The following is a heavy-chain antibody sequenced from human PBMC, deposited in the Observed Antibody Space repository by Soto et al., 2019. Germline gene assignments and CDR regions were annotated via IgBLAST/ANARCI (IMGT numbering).Heavy chain of an antibody. CDR3: ARGGLALMDV. J-gene: IGHJ6*02. CDR1: GYTFTSYG. Sequence: GASVKVSCKASGYTFTSYGISWVRQAPGQRLEWMGWTNAGNDNTKYSQKFQGRVTITRDTSASTAYMELSSLRSEDTAVYYCARGGLALMDVWGQGTTVTVSS. D-gene: IGHD3-16*01. V-gene: IGHV1-3*01. CDR2: TNAGNDNT.